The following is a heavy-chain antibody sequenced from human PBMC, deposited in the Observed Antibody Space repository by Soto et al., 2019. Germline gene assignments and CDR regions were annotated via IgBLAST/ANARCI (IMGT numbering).Heavy chain of an antibody. CDR1: GFTFSSYA. CDR3: AKSPPLAAAGAWVPDYFDY. J-gene: IGHJ4*02. Sequence: GGSLRLSCAASGFTFSSYAMSWVRQAPGKGLEWVSAISGSGGSTYYADSVKGRFTISRDNSKNTRYLQMNSLRAEDTAVYYCAKSPPLAAAGAWVPDYFDYWGQGTLVTVSS. D-gene: IGHD6-13*01. V-gene: IGHV3-23*01. CDR2: ISGSGGST.